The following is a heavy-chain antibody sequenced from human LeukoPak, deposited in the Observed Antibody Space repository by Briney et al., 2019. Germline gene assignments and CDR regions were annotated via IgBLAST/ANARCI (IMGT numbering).Heavy chain of an antibody. CDR2: IYYSGST. J-gene: IGHJ4*02. CDR3: AKRTDYYFRY. V-gene: IGHV4-31*03. Sequence: PSQILSLTCTVSGDSVNSGGYYWSWIRQLPGKGLEWIGYIYYSGSTYYNPSLKSRVSLSVDTSQNQFSLNLGSVTAADTAVYYCAKRTDYYFRYWGQGILVTVSS. CDR1: GDSVNSGGYY. D-gene: IGHD3/OR15-3a*01.